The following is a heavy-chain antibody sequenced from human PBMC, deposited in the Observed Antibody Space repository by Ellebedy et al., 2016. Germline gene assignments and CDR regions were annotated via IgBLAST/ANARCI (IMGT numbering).Heavy chain of an antibody. D-gene: IGHD2-15*01. CDR3: ANPGGMVVGNSYIDV. CDR2: IWYDGSTK. J-gene: IGHJ6*03. Sequence: GGSLRLSCAASGFTFSNYGMNWVRQAPGKGLEWVAVIWYDGSTKYYADSVKGRFTVSRDNSKNTLFLQMSSLRAEDTAVYYCANPGGMVVGNSYIDVWGKGTTVVVSS. V-gene: IGHV3-33*06. CDR1: GFTFSNYG.